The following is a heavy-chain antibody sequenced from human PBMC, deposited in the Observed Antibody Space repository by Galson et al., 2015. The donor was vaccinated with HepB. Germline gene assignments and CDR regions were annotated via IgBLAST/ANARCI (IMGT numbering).Heavy chain of an antibody. CDR2: INSDGSRT. J-gene: IGHJ6*02. CDR3: ARGLSGRYGMDV. CDR1: GFTLSSYW. V-gene: IGHV3-74*01. Sequence: SLRLSCAASGFTLSSYWMHWVRQAPGKGLVWVSRINSDGSRTYYADSVKGRFTISRGNAKSTVFLQMNILRDEDTAVYYCARGLSGRYGMDVWGQGTTVTVSS. D-gene: IGHD2-15*01.